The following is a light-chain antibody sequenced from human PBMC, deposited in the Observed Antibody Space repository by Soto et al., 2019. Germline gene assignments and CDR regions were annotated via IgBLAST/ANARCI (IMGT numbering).Light chain of an antibody. CDR3: QQYNNPGT. J-gene: IGKJ1*01. V-gene: IGKV1-5*03. CDR1: QSISSR. CDR2: KAS. Sequence: DIQMTQSPSTLSASGGDRVTITCRASQSISSRLAWYQQKPGKAPKLLIYKASSLESGVPSRFSGSGSGTEFTLTISSLQPADFATYYCQQYNNPGTFGQGTKVEIK.